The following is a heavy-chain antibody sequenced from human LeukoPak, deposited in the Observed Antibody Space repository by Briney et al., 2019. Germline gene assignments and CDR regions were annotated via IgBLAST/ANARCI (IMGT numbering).Heavy chain of an antibody. CDR1: GFTFSSYG. CDR2: IRYDGSNK. D-gene: IGHD2-2*01. J-gene: IGHJ1*01. Sequence: GGSLRLSCAASGFTFSSYGMHWVRQAPGKGLEWVAFIRYDGSNKYYADSVKGRFTISRDNSKNTLYLQMNSLRAEDTAVYYCAQGTDIVVVPADRGYFQHWGQGTLVTVSS. CDR3: AQGTDIVVVPADRGYFQH. V-gene: IGHV3-30*02.